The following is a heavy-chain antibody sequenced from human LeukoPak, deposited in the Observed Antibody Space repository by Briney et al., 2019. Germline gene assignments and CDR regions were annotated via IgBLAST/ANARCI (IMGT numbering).Heavy chain of an antibody. CDR1: GFTFSSYA. J-gene: IGHJ5*02. Sequence: PGGSLRLSCAASGFTFSSYAMHWVRQAPGKGLEWVAVISYDGSNKYYADSVKGRFIISRDNSKNTLYLQMNSLRAEDTAVYYCAREGYQLLFGWFDPWGQGTLVTVSS. CDR3: AREGYQLLFGWFDP. V-gene: IGHV3-30-3*01. D-gene: IGHD2-2*01. CDR2: ISYDGSNK.